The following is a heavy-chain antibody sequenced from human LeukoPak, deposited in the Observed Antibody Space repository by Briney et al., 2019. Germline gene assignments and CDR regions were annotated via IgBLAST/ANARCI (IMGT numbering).Heavy chain of an antibody. Sequence: GSLRLSCAASGFTFSDHYMDWVRQAPGKGLEWIGEINHSGSTNYNPSLKSRVTISVDTSKNQFSLKLSSVTAADTAVYYCARTVSIMGSGSYYYYYYMDVWGKGTTVTVSS. J-gene: IGHJ6*03. V-gene: IGHV4-34*01. CDR1: GFTFSDHY. CDR3: ARTVSIMGSGSYYYYYYMDV. CDR2: INHSGST. D-gene: IGHD3-10*01.